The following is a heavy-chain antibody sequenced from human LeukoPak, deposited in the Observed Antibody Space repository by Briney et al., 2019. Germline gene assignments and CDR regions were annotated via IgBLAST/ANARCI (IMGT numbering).Heavy chain of an antibody. Sequence: SETLSLTCSVSGGSISTYYWSWIRQPPGKGLEWIGYNYYSGSGIYSPSLKSRVTISLDTSKNQFSLKLSSVTAADTAVYYCASRPSLVLPAADDAFDIWGQGTMVTVSS. CDR2: NYYSGSG. V-gene: IGHV4-59*12. CDR3: ASRPSLVLPAADDAFDI. CDR1: GGSISTYY. J-gene: IGHJ3*02. D-gene: IGHD2-2*01.